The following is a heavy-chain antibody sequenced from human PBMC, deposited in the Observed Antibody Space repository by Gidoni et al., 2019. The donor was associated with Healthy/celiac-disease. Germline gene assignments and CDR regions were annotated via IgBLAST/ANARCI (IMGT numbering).Heavy chain of an antibody. J-gene: IGHJ5*02. V-gene: IGHV2-70*01. CDR3: ARVSYSSSFGNWFDP. CDR1: GFSLSTSGMC. Sequence: QVTLRESGPALVKPTQTLTLTCTFSGFSLSTSGMCVSWIRQPPGKALEWLALIDWDDDKYYSTSLKTRLTISKDTSKNQVVLTMTNMDPVDTATYYCARVSYSSSFGNWFDPWGQGTLVTVSS. CDR2: IDWDDDK. D-gene: IGHD6-6*01.